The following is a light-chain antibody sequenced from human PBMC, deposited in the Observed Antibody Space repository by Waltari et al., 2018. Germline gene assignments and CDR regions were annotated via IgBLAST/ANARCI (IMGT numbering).Light chain of an antibody. CDR1: GSNIGAGYD. CDR2: GST. CDR3: QSYDTSLSVV. J-gene: IGLJ3*02. Sequence: QSVLTQPPSVSGAPGQRVPISCTGSGSNIGAGYDVPWYQHLPRAAPKLLIYGSTSRPLGVPARFFGSTSGTSASLAITGLQAEDEADYYCQSYDTSLSVVFGGGTKLTVL. V-gene: IGLV1-40*01.